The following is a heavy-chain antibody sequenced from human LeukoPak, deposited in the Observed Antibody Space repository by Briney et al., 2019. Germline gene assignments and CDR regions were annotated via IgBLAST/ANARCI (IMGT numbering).Heavy chain of an antibody. CDR1: GGSFSGYY. J-gene: IGHJ3*02. V-gene: IGHV4-34*01. CDR2: INHSGST. CDR3: ARGQRPVTIFGVVTYGNAFDI. D-gene: IGHD3-3*01. Sequence: PSETLSLTCAVYGGSFSGYYWSWIRQPPGKGLEWIGEINHSGSTNYNPSLKSRVTISVDTSKNQFSLKLSSVTAADTAVYYCARGQRPVTIFGVVTYGNAFDIWGQGTMVTVSS.